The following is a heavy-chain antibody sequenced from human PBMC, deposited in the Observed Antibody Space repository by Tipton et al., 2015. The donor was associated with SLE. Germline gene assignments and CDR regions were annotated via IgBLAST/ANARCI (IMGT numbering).Heavy chain of an antibody. CDR3: VGGTAVAAGWELILVGDV. J-gene: IGHJ6*02. Sequence: TLSLTCIVSGGSISSYYWSWIRQSPGKGPEWIGYIHYRGSTNYNPSLKSRVTISVDTSRNQFSLRLTSVTAADTAMYYCVGGTAVAAGWELILVGDVWGQGTTVTVSS. V-gene: IGHV4-59*08. CDR2: IHYRGST. D-gene: IGHD6-19*01. CDR1: GGSISSYY.